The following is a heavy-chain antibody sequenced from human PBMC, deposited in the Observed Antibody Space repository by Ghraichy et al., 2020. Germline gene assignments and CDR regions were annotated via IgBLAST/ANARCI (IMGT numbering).Heavy chain of an antibody. Sequence: GGSLRLSCAASGFTFSSYGMHWVRQAPGKGLEWVAVISYDGSNKYYADSVKGRFTISRDNSKNTLYLQMNSLRAEDTAVYYCAKDEDIVVVPATNGYWGQGTLVTVSS. V-gene: IGHV3-30*18. D-gene: IGHD2-2*01. CDR1: GFTFSSYG. CDR3: AKDEDIVVVPATNGY. CDR2: ISYDGSNK. J-gene: IGHJ4*02.